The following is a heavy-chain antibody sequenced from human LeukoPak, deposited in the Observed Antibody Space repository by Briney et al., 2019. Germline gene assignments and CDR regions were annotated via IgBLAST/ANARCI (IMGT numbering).Heavy chain of an antibody. CDR3: SAAVGTDFYDYGMDV. V-gene: IGHV3-73*01. CDR1: GFTFSGSA. J-gene: IGHJ6*02. CDR2: IRSKANTYAT. Sequence: PGGSLKLSCAASGFTFSGSAMHWVRQASGKGLEWVGRIRSKANTYATAYAASVQGRFSISRDDSKNTAYLQLNSTKTEDTAVYYCSAAVGTDFYDYGMDVWGQGTTVTVSS. D-gene: IGHD6-13*01.